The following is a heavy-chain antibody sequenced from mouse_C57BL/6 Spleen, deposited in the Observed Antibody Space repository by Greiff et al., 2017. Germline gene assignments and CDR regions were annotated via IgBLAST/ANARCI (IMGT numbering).Heavy chain of an antibody. CDR3: ARGDCSV. CDR1: GYAIRSSW. V-gene: IGHV1-82*01. J-gene: IGHJ1*03. Sequence: QVQLQQSGPELVKPGASVKISCTASGYAIRSSWLNWVKQRPGKGLEWIGRIYTGDGDTNYTGKFKGKATLTADKSSSTAYMQLSRLTAEYAAVYCCARGDCSVWGTGTTVTVSS. CDR2: IYTGDGDT.